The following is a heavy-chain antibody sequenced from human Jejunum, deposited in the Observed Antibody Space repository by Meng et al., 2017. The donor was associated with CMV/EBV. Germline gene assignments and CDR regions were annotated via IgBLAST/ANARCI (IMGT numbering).Heavy chain of an antibody. CDR1: GIPFSSDA. CDR3: AKEEGYTRPHYFDY. CDR2: VYSGGGTT. D-gene: IGHD6-13*01. J-gene: IGHJ4*02. V-gene: IGHV3-23*03. Sequence: GIPFSSDAMAWVRQAPGKGLEWVAVVYSGGGTTDYADSVKGRFTISRDNSKNTLYLQMNSLRAEDTAVYYCAKEEGYTRPHYFDYWGQGTLVTVSS.